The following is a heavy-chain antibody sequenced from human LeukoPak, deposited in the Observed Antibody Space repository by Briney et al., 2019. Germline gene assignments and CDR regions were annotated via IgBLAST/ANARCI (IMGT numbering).Heavy chain of an antibody. Sequence: SVKVSCKASGGTFSSYAISWVRQAPGQWLELMGGIIPIFGTANYAQKFQGRVTITADESTSTAYMELSSLRSEDTAVYYCARGRDGYKILPFDYWGQGTLVTVSS. V-gene: IGHV1-69*01. CDR1: GGTFSSYA. J-gene: IGHJ4*02. CDR2: IIPIFGTA. D-gene: IGHD5-24*01. CDR3: ARGRDGYKILPFDY.